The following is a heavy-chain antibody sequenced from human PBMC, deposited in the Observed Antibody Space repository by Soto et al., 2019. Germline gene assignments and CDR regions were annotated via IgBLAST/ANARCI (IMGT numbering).Heavy chain of an antibody. CDR1: GFTFSSYG. V-gene: IGHV3-30*18. D-gene: IGHD3-10*01. CDR2: ISYDGSNK. CDR3: AKAGEEYYWGGMDV. Sequence: QVQLVESGGGVVQPGRSLRLSCAASGFTFSSYGMHWVRQAPGKGLEWVAVISYDGSNKYYADSVKGRFTISRDNSKNTLYLQMNSLRAEDTAVYYCAKAGEEYYWGGMDVWGQGTTVTVSS. J-gene: IGHJ6*02.